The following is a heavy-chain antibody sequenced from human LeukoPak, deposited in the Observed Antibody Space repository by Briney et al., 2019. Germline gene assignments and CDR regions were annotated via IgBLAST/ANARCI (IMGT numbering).Heavy chain of an antibody. CDR3: ASLNYYLDY. CDR1: GFTFSSNA. V-gene: IGHV3-7*01. Sequence: PGGSLGLSCAASGFTFSSNAMSWVRQAPGKGLEWVANIKQDGSEKYYVDSVKGRFTISRDNAKNSLYLQMNSLRAEDTAVYYCASLNYYLDYWGQGTLVTVSS. CDR2: IKQDGSEK. J-gene: IGHJ4*02.